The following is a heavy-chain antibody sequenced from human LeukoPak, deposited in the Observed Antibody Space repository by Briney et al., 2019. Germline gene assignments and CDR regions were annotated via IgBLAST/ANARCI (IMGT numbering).Heavy chain of an antibody. D-gene: IGHD3-22*01. Sequence: SETLSLTCTVSAYSISSGYYWGWIRQPPGQGLEWIGSIYHSGSTYYNPSLKSRVTISVDTSKNQFSLKLSSVTAADTAVYYCAKDPLRNYYDSSGYFGWVDYWGQGTLVTVSS. CDR3: AKDPLRNYYDSSGYFGWVDY. CDR2: IYHSGST. CDR1: AYSISSGYY. V-gene: IGHV4-38-2*02. J-gene: IGHJ4*02.